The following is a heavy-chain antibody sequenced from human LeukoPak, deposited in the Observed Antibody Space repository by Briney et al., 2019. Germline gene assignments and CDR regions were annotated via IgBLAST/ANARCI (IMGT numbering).Heavy chain of an antibody. CDR1: GGSFTNYY. D-gene: IGHD1/OR15-1a*01. Sequence: SETLSLTCNVSGGSFTNYYWSWIRQTPEKGLEWIGQINHSGDTSYNPSLRSRVTLSVDRSKNHFSLKVTSVTAADTGVYYCARGPGTVGLSPWGQGTLVTVSS. CDR2: INHSGDT. J-gene: IGHJ5*02. CDR3: ARGPGTVGLSP. V-gene: IGHV4-34*01.